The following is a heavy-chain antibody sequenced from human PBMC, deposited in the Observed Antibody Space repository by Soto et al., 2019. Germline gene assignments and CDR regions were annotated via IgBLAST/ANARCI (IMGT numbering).Heavy chain of an antibody. Sequence: PGGSLRLSCAASGFTFSSHNMHWVRQAPGKGLEWVSYITTSGNTIYYADCVKGRFSVSRDNAGNSLSLQMISLIAEDTALYYWPRDNNWSFDHWGQGALVTVSS. CDR3: PRDNNWSFDH. D-gene: IGHD1-1*01. CDR2: ITTSGNTI. J-gene: IGHJ4*02. CDR1: GFTFSSHN. V-gene: IGHV3-48*01.